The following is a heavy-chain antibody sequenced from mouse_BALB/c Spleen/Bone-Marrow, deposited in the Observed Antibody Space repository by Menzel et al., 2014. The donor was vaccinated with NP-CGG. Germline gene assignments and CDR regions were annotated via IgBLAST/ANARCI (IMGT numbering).Heavy chain of an antibody. D-gene: IGHD2-1*01. J-gene: IGHJ4*01. CDR3: ARRGNYGAMDY. Sequence: QVQLQQPGAELVKPGASVKLSCKASGYTFTSHWMHWVKQRPGQGLEWIGEINPSNGRSNYNEKFKSKATLTVDKSSSTAYMQLSSLTFEDSAVYYCARRGNYGAMDYWGQGTSVTVSS. CDR2: INPSNGRS. CDR1: GYTFTSHW. V-gene: IGHV1S81*02.